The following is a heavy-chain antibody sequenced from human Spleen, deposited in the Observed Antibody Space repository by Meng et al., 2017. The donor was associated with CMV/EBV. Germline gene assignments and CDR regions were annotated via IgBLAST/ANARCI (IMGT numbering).Heavy chain of an antibody. D-gene: IGHD3-3*01. J-gene: IGHJ4*02. CDR2: IFSGGNT. CDR1: GFTVSSNY. Sequence: TYGFTVSSNYMRWVGQAPGKGLGWVSVIFSGGNTYYADSVKGRFAISRDNARNTLYLQMSRLRAEDTALYYCARVRYDFWRDYFDSWGQGTLVTVSS. CDR3: ARVRYDFWRDYFDS. V-gene: IGHV3-53*01.